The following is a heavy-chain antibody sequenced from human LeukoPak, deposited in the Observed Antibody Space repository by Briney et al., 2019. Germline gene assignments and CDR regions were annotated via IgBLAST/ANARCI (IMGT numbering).Heavy chain of an antibody. CDR3: ARHDGYCSGGRCRNWFDP. CDR2: IDLSDSYI. J-gene: IGHJ5*02. CDR1: GYXFTSYW. V-gene: IGHV5-10-1*01. Sequence: GESLKISCKGSGYXFTSYWISWVRQMPGRGLEWMGRIDLSDSYINYSPSFQGHVTISADKSISTAYLQWSSLKASDTAMYYCARHDGYCSGGRCRNWFDPWGQGTLVTVSS. D-gene: IGHD2-15*01.